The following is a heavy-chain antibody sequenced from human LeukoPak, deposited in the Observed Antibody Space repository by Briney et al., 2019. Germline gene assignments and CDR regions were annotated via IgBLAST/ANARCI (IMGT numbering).Heavy chain of an antibody. D-gene: IGHD6-13*01. J-gene: IGHJ4*02. V-gene: IGHV3-7*01. CDR3: AKDPGSSSWYDFDY. CDR1: GFTFGDYA. Sequence: GGSLRLSCTASGFTFGDYAMSWFRQAPGKGLEWVANIKQDGSEKYYVDSVKGRFTISRDNAKNSLYLQMNSLRAEDTAVYYCAKDPGSSSWYDFDYWGQGTLVTVSS. CDR2: IKQDGSEK.